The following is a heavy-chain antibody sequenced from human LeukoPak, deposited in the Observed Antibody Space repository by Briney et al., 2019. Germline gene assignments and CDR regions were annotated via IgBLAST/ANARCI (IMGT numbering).Heavy chain of an antibody. D-gene: IGHD3-10*01. Sequence: SETLSLTCAVYGGSFSGYYWSWIRQPPGKGLEWIGEINHSGGTNYNPSLKSRVTISVDTSKNQFSLKLSSVTAADTAVYYCASRSFAGNWFDPWGQGTLVTVSS. CDR3: ASRSFAGNWFDP. J-gene: IGHJ5*02. V-gene: IGHV4-34*01. CDR2: INHSGGT. CDR1: GGSFSGYY.